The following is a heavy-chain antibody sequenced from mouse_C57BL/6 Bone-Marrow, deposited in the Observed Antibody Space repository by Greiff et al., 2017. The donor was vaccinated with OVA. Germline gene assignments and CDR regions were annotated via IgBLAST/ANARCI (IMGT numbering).Heavy chain of an antibody. J-gene: IGHJ4*01. Sequence: EVKLVESGGGLVQPGGSLSLSCAASGFTFTDYYMSWVRPPPGKALEWLGFIRNKANGYTTEYSASVKGRFTISRDNSQSILYLQMNALRAEDSATYYCARYRRGLRRRDYYAMDYWGQGTSVTVSS. CDR1: GFTFTDYY. D-gene: IGHD2-4*01. CDR3: ARYRRGLRRRDYYAMDY. V-gene: IGHV7-3*01. CDR2: IRNKANGYTT.